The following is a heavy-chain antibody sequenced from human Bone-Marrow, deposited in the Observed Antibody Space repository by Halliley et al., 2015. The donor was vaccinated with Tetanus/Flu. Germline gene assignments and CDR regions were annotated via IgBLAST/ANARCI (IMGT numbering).Heavy chain of an antibody. CDR3: VKDRGEYVWGDGFDD. J-gene: IGHJ4*02. D-gene: IGHD3-16*01. Sequence: SGIRNKGHNVYYADSVKYRFTISRDNAKSTLFLQMSGLRPEDTAVFYCVKDRGEYVWGDGFDDWGQGTLVTVSS. V-gene: IGHV3-64D*08. CDR2: IRNKGHNV.